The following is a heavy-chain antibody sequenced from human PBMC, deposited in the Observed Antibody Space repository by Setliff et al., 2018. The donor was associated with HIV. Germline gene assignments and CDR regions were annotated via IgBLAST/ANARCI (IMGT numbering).Heavy chain of an antibody. CDR2: IYHSGST. J-gene: IGHJ3*02. CDR1: GYSLSSGFY. D-gene: IGHD3-3*01. V-gene: IGHV4-38-2*02. Sequence: SETLSLTCTVSGYSLSSGFYWGWIRQPPGKGLEWIANIYHSGSTYNTPSLKSRVTISLDTSKNQFSLRLSSVTAADTAIYYCARRTILGDAFDIWGQGTMVTVSS. CDR3: ARRTILGDAFDI.